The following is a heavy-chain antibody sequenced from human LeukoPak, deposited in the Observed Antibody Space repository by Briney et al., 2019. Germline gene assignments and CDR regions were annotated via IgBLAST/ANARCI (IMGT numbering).Heavy chain of an antibody. CDR3: ARGGPDLAREYFQY. J-gene: IGHJ1*01. D-gene: IGHD5-12*01. V-gene: IGHV4-4*07. CDR1: GGSISTNY. CDR2: IYVTGTT. Sequence: SETLSLTCTVSGGSISTNYWNWIRQPAGKGLEWIGRIYVTGTTYYNPSLKSRLTMSVDASRNQFFLNLSSVTAADTAVYYCARGGPDLAREYFQYWGQGALVTVS.